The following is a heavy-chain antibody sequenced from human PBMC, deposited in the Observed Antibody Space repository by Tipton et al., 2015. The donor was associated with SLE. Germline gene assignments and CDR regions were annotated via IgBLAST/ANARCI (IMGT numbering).Heavy chain of an antibody. V-gene: IGHV4-38-2*01. D-gene: IGHD3-22*01. J-gene: IGHJ3*02. CDR2: IYHSGST. Sequence: GLVKPSETLSLTCAVSGYSISSGYYWGWIRQPPGKGLEWIGSIYHSGSTYYNPSLKSRVTISVDTSKNQFSLKLSSVTAADTAVYYCARVRRGSGYNDAFDIWGQGTMVTVSS. CDR3: ARVRRGSGYNDAFDI. CDR1: GYSISSGYY.